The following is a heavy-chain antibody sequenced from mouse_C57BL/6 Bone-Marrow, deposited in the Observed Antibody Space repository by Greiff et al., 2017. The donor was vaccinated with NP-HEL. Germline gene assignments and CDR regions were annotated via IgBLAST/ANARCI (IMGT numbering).Heavy chain of an antibody. CDR3: ARSRYYYGSSVAY. D-gene: IGHD1-1*01. V-gene: IGHV7-3*01. Sequence: EVQLVESGGGFVQPGGSLSLSCAASGFTFTDYYMSWVRQPPGKALEWLGFIRNKANGYTTEYSASVKGRFTISRDNSQSILYRQMNALRAEDSATYYCARSRYYYGSSVAYWGQGTLGTVSA. J-gene: IGHJ3*01. CDR1: GFTFTDYY. CDR2: IRNKANGYTT.